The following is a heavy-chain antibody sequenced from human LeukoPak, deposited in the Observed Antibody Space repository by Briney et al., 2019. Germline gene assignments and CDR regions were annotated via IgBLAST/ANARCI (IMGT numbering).Heavy chain of an antibody. CDR2: ITSDGRST. J-gene: IGHJ4*02. CDR3: VRDLT. D-gene: IGHD4/OR15-4a*01. Sequence: GGSLRLSCSASGLTFSASAMHWVRQAPGKGPQFVSAITSDGRSTYYADSVKGRFTISRDNSENTLYLQMSSVRPEDTAVYYCVRDLTWGQGTLVTVSS. V-gene: IGHV3-64D*06. CDR1: GLTFSASA.